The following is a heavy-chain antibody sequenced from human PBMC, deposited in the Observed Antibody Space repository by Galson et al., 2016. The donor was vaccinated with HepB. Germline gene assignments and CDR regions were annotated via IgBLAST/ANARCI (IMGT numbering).Heavy chain of an antibody. V-gene: IGHV2-5*02. CDR2: IYGDGPR. Sequence: PALVKPTQTLTLTCTFSGFSLSTSGVGVAWIRQGKALEWLALIYGDGPRRYSPSLKSRLTITKDTSNNQVVLTMTDMDPADTATYFCAHSIAMTRGGYFFDSWGQGTLVTVSS. CDR1: GFSLSTSGVG. D-gene: IGHD2-15*01. CDR3: AHSIAMTRGGYFFDS. J-gene: IGHJ4*02.